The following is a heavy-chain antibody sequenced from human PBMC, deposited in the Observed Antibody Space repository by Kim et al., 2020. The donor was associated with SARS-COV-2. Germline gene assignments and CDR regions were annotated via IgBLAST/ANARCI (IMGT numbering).Heavy chain of an antibody. D-gene: IGHD6-13*01. CDR1: GGSISSYY. CDR3: ARGKRSSWYSYYYGMDV. CDR2: IYYSGST. Sequence: SETLSLTCTVSGGSISSYYWSWIRQPPGKGLEWIGYIYYSGSTNYNPSLKSRVTISVDTSKNQFSLKLSSVTAADTAVYYCARGKRSSWYSYYYGMDVWGQGTTVTVSS. V-gene: IGHV4-59*13. J-gene: IGHJ6*02.